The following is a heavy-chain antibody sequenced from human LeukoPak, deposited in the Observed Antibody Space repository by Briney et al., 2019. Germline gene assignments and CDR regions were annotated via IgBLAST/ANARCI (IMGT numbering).Heavy chain of an antibody. CDR3: ARERGPGYYDILTGYYRGDY. CDR1: GYTFTGYY. J-gene: IGHJ4*02. CDR2: ISAYNGNT. V-gene: IGHV1-18*04. D-gene: IGHD3-9*01. Sequence: ASVKVSCKASGYTFTGYYMHWVRQAPGQGLEWMGWISAYNGNTNYAQKLQGRVTMTTDTSTSTAYMELRSLRSDDTAVYYCARERGPGYYDILTGYYRGDYWGQGTLVTVSS.